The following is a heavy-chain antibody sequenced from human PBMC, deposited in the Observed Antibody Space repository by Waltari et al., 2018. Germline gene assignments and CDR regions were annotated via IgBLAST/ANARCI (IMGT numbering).Heavy chain of an antibody. CDR1: GDTFSSYS. CDR2: IIPIFGTA. D-gene: IGHD3-22*01. V-gene: IGHV1-69*01. Sequence: QLMQSGAEVRKPGSSVKVSCKPSGDTFSSYSLTWVRQAPGQGLEWMEGIIPIFGTANYAQRFQGRVTITAVESTSTAYMDLSSLRSEDTAVYYCARGVTMIVVVTHFDYWGQGTLVTVSS. J-gene: IGHJ4*02. CDR3: ARGVTMIVVVTHFDY.